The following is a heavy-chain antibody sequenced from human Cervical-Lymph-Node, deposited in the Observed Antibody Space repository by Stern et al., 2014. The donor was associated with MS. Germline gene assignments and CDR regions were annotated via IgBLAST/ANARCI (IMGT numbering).Heavy chain of an antibody. CDR2: IYYSGST. V-gene: IGHV4-59*08. CDR3: ARRDYYSYGMDV. J-gene: IGHJ6*02. Sequence: VQLVESGPGLVKPSETLSLTCTVSGGSISNYYWGWIRQPPEKGLEWIGYIYYSGSTNYNPSLKSRVTISVDTSKNQLSLKLSSVTAADTAVYYCARRDYYSYGMDVWGQGATVTVSS. CDR1: GGSISNYY.